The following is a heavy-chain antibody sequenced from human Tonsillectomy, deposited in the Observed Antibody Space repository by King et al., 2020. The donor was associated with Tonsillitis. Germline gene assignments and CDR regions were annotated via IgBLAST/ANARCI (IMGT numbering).Heavy chain of an antibody. CDR3: AREISLADAFDI. CDR1: GGSISSYY. V-gene: IGHV4-59*01. CDR2: IYYSWST. D-gene: IGHD1-1*01. J-gene: IGHJ3*02. Sequence: QLQESGPGLVKPSETLSLTCTVSGGSISSYYWSWIRQPPGKGLEWIGYIYYSWSTNYNPSLKSRVTMSVDTSKSQFSLKLSSVTAADTAVYYCAREISLADAFDIWGQGTMVTVSS.